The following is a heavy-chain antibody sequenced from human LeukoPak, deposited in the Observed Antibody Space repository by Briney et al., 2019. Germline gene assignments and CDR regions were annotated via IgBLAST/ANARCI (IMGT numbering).Heavy chain of an antibody. Sequence: SVKVSCKASGGTFSSYAISWVRQAPGQGLEWMGGIIPIFGTANYAQKFQGRVTITTDESTSTAYMELSSLRSEDTAVYYCARGGPYDFWSGYYPYYFDYWGQGTLVTVSS. CDR1: GGTFSSYA. J-gene: IGHJ4*02. CDR3: ARGGPYDFWSGYYPYYFDY. D-gene: IGHD3-3*01. V-gene: IGHV1-69*05. CDR2: IIPIFGTA.